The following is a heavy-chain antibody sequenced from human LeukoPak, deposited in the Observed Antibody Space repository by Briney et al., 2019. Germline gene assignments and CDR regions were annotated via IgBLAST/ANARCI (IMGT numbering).Heavy chain of an antibody. CDR3: ARGTTVVTPSYWYFDL. J-gene: IGHJ2*01. CDR1: GFNFNTYT. Sequence: GGSLRLSCAASGFNFNTYTMNWVRQAPGKGLEWVSSISSDSSYIYYADSVKGRFTISRDNAKNSLYLQMNSLRDEDTAVYYCARGTTVVTPSYWYFDLWGRGSLVTVSS. D-gene: IGHD4-23*01. V-gene: IGHV3-21*01. CDR2: ISSDSSYI.